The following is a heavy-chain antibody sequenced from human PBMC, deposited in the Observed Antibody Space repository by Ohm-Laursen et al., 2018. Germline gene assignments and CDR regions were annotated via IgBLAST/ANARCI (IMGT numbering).Heavy chain of an antibody. Sequence: SSVKVSCKAPGFAFTTYGISWVRQAPGQGLEWMGWISAYNGNTNYAQKLQGRVTMTTDTSTSTAYMELRSLRSDDTAVYYCARESGNSAAYYGMDVWGQGTTVTVSS. D-gene: IGHD4-23*01. J-gene: IGHJ6*02. V-gene: IGHV1-18*04. CDR2: ISAYNGNT. CDR3: ARESGNSAAYYGMDV. CDR1: GFAFTTYG.